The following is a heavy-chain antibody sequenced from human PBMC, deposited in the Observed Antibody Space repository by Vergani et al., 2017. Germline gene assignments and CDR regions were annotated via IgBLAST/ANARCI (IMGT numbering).Heavy chain of an antibody. CDR2: IYTSGSN. D-gene: IGHD6-13*01. CDR3: AREIGSSSWFGYDAFDI. J-gene: IGHJ3*02. Sequence: QVQLQQWGAGLLKPSETLSLTCAVYGGSFSSYYWSWIRQPAGKGLEWIGRIYTSGSNNYNPSLKSRVTMSVDTSKNQFSLKLSSVTAADTAVYYCAREIGSSSWFGYDAFDIWGQGTMVTVSS. CDR1: GGSFSSYY. V-gene: IGHV4-59*10.